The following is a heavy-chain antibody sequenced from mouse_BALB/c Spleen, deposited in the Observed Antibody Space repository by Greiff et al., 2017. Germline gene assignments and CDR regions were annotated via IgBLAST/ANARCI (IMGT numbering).Heavy chain of an antibody. Sequence: EVQGVESGGGLVQPGGSRKLSCAASGFTFSSFGMHWVRQAPEKGLEWVAYISSGSSTIYYADTVKGRFTISRDNPKNTLFLQMTSLRSEDTAMYYCARGDYYGSSLYAMDYWGQGTSVTVSS. CDR1: GFTFSSFG. CDR2: ISSGSSTI. V-gene: IGHV5-17*02. D-gene: IGHD1-1*01. CDR3: ARGDYYGSSLYAMDY. J-gene: IGHJ4*01.